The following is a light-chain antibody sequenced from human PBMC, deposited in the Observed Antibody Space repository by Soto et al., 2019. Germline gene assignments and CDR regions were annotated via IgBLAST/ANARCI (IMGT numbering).Light chain of an antibody. CDR1: NSNIGSNS. CDR3: AEWDDSLNGVL. V-gene: IGLV1-44*01. Sequence: QSVLTQPPSLSGTPGQRVTISCSGSNSNIGSNSVNWYQQLPGTAPKLLIYSNTQRPSGFPDRFSGSKSGTSASLAISGLQSEDEGDYYCAEWDDSLNGVLFGGGTKLTVL. CDR2: SNT. J-gene: IGLJ2*01.